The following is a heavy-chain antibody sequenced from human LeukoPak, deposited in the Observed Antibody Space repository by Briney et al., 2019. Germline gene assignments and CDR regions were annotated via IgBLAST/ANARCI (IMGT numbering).Heavy chain of an antibody. CDR2: MNPNSGNT. D-gene: IGHD1-14*01. V-gene: IGHV1-8*01. J-gene: IGHJ3*02. CDR3: ARGPRSDAFDI. Sequence: ASVKVSCKASGYTFTSYDINWVRQATGQGLEWMGWMNPNSGNTGYAQKFQGRVTMTRNTSISTAYMELSRLRSDDTAVYYRARGPRSDAFDIWGQGTMVTVSS. CDR1: GYTFTSYD.